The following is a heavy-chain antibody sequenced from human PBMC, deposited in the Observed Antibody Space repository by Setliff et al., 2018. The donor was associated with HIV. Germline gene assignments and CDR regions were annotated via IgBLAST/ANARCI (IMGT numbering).Heavy chain of an antibody. V-gene: IGHV1-18*01. CDR1: GYSFINHG. J-gene: IGHJ5*02. D-gene: IGHD3-9*01. CDR3: ARARLQGIVTAVGPRDNCLDP. Sequence: ASVKVPCNASGYSFINHGISWVRQAPGQGLEWMGWISAYTGHTDYASRLLGRVTLTTDTSTSTAYMELRSLSSDDTAVYFCARARLQGIVTAVGPRDNCLDPWGQGTRVTVS. CDR2: ISAYTGHT.